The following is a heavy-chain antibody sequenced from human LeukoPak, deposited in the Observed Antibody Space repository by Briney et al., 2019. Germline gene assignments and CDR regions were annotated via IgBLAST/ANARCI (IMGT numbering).Heavy chain of an antibody. Sequence: SQTLSLTCTVPGGSISSGSYYWSWIRQPAGKGLEWIGRIYTSGSTNYNPSLKSRVTISVDTSKNQFSLKLSSVTAADTAVYYCARANFWSGYMDDAFDIWGQGTMVTVSS. CDR3: ARANFWSGYMDDAFDI. J-gene: IGHJ3*02. V-gene: IGHV4-61*02. CDR2: IYTSGST. D-gene: IGHD3-3*01. CDR1: GGSISSGSYY.